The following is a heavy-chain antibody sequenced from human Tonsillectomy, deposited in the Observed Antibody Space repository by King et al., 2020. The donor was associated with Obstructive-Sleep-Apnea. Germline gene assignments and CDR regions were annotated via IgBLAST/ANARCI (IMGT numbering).Heavy chain of an antibody. J-gene: IGHJ4*02. D-gene: IGHD6-19*01. Sequence: VQLVEAGGGVVQPGRYLRLSCAASGFTFSSYGMHWVRQAPGKGLEWVAVISYDESNKLYADSVKGRFTISRDTSKNTVYLQMNSLRAEDTAVYYCAKEDTSGWYGIDQWGQGTLVTVSS. CDR1: GFTFSSYG. V-gene: IGHV3-30*18. CDR3: AKEDTSGWYGIDQ. CDR2: ISYDESNK.